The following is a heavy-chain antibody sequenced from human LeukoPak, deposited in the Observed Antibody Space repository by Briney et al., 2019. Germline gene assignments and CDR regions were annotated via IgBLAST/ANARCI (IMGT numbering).Heavy chain of an antibody. CDR3: AALRYYYDSSGPPSKYFQH. Sequence: PSETLSLTCTVSGGSISSYYWSWIRQPPGKGLGWIGYIYYSGSNNYNPSLKSRVTISVDTSKNQFSLKLSSVTAADTAVYYCAALRYYYDSSGPPSKYFQHWGQGTLVTVSS. J-gene: IGHJ1*01. D-gene: IGHD3-22*01. CDR1: GGSISSYY. CDR2: IYYSGSN. V-gene: IGHV4-59*01.